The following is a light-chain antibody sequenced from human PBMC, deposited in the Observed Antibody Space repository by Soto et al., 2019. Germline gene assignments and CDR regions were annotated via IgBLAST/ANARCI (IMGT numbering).Light chain of an antibody. V-gene: IGLV1-44*01. J-gene: IGLJ1*01. CDR1: KSNIGSNT. Sequence: QSVLTQPPSASGTPGQRVTISCSGSKSNIGSNTVNWYQQVPGTAPRLLIHTNTQRPSGVPDRFSASKSDTSASLTIGGVQSEDEAVYYCAAWDDTLIVFGSGTKLTVL. CDR2: TNT. CDR3: AAWDDTLIV.